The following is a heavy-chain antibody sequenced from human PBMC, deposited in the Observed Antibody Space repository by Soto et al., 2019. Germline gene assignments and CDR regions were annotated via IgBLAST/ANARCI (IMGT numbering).Heavy chain of an antibody. D-gene: IGHD3-22*01. CDR1: GFTFSSYG. CDR3: ARDSNYYDSSGYPPLDY. CDR2: IWYDGSNK. J-gene: IGHJ4*02. Sequence: PGGSLILSCAASGFTFSSYGMHWVRQAPGKGLEWVAVIWYDGSNKYYADSVKGRFTISRDNSKNTLYLQMNSLRAEDTAVYYCARDSNYYDSSGYPPLDYWGQGTLVTVSS. V-gene: IGHV3-33*01.